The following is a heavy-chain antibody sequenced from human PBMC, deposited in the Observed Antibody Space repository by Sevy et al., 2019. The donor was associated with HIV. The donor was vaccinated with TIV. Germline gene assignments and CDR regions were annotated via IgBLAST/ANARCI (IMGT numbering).Heavy chain of an antibody. CDR1: GFSFSNYW. D-gene: IGHD3-22*01. V-gene: IGHV3-7*04. CDR2: IKQDESEK. J-gene: IGHJ4*02. CDR3: ARGNSGSFDY. Sequence: GGSLRLSCAASGFSFSNYWMHWVRQAPGKGMEWVANIKQDESEKYYVASVKGRFTISGDNAKNSVYRQMNSLRPEDTAIYYCARGNSGSFDYWGQGTLVTVSS.